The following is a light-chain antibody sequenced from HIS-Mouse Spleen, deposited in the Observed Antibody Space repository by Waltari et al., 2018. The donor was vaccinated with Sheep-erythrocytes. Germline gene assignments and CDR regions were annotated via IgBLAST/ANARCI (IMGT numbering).Light chain of an antibody. CDR2: DAS. CDR3: QQYDNLLT. CDR1: KDISKY. J-gene: IGKJ4*01. V-gene: IGKV1-33*01. Sequence: DIQMTQSPSPLSASVGDRVTITCQASKDISKYVNWYRQKPGKAPKLLIYDASNLETGVPSRFSGSGSGTDFTFTISSLQPEDIATYYCQQYDNLLTFGGGTKVEIK.